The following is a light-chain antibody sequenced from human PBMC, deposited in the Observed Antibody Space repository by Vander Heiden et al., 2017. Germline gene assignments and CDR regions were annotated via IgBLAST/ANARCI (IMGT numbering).Light chain of an antibody. J-gene: IGLJ1*01. CDR3: QSTDSSGFCV. CDR2: KDT. CDR1: ALAKQF. V-gene: IGLV3-25*03. Sequence: SGDALAKQFAYWYRQKPGQAPMMIIYKDTGRPSGIPERFSGSSSGTTVTLTIGGVQAEDEADYYCQSTDSSGFCVFGTGTKVTVL.